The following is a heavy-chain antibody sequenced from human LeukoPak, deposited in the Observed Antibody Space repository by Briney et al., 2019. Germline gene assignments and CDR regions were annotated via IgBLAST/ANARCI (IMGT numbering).Heavy chain of an antibody. D-gene: IGHD3-9*01. CDR3: RGGNYYDILTGYPDAFDI. Sequence: SETLSLTCTVSGGSISSGDYYWSWIRQPPGKGLKWIGYIYYSGSTYYNPSLKSRVTISVDTSKNQFSLKLSSVTAADTAVYYCRGGNYYDILTGYPDAFDIWGQGTMVTVSS. V-gene: IGHV4-30-4*01. J-gene: IGHJ3*02. CDR2: IYYSGST. CDR1: GGSISSGDYY.